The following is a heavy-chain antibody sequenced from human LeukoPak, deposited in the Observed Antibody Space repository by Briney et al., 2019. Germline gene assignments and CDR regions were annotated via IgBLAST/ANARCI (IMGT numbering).Heavy chain of an antibody. Sequence: GGSLRLSCAASGFTFSSYAMSWVRQAPGKGLEWVSYISSSSSTIYYADSVKGRFTISRDNAKNSLYLQMNSLRDEDTAVYYCARDCCYDSSGPFDFWGQGTLVTVSS. J-gene: IGHJ4*02. CDR2: ISSSSSTI. V-gene: IGHV3-48*02. CDR1: GFTFSSYA. CDR3: ARDCCYDSSGPFDF. D-gene: IGHD3-22*01.